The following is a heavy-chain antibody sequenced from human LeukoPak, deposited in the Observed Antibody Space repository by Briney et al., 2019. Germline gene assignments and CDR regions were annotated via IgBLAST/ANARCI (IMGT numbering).Heavy chain of an antibody. D-gene: IGHD3-9*01. Sequence: GGSLSFSGAASGFTFSNIPWGWDAQAQGKGLEGFSATTGGGGNTSYADSVKGRFTISRDNSKNTVFLQMNSLRAEDTAVYYCAKWGDYDVLTGYYVSDYWGQGTLVTVSS. CDR3: AKWGDYDVLTGYYVSDY. CDR1: GFTFSNIP. J-gene: IGHJ4*02. CDR2: TTGGGGNT. V-gene: IGHV3-23*01.